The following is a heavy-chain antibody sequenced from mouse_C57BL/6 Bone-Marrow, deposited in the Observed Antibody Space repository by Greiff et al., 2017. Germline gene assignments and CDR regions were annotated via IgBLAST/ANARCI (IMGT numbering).Heavy chain of an antibody. D-gene: IGHD2-4*01. J-gene: IGHJ1*03. Sequence: VQLQQSGAELVKPGASVTLSCTASGFNINDYYMHWVKQTTEQGLEWIGRIDPEDGETKYAPKFQGKATITAATSSNTAYLQLSSLTSEDTAVDYCAGPTSYYDYYGYFDVWGTGTTVTVSS. CDR2: IDPEDGET. CDR3: AGPTSYYDYYGYFDV. V-gene: IGHV14-2*01. CDR1: GFNINDYY.